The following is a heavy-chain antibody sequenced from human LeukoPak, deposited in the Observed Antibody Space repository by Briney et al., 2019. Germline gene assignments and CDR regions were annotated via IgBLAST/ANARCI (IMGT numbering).Heavy chain of an antibody. CDR3: ASSTTGDY. CDR2: IKQDGSEK. D-gene: IGHD5/OR15-5a*01. Sequence: PGGSLRLSCAASGFTFSSYWMTWARQAPGKGLEWVANIKQDGSEKYYVDSVKGRFTISRDNAKNSLYLHMNSLRAEDTAVYYCASSTTGDYWGQGTLVTVSS. CDR1: GFTFSSYW. J-gene: IGHJ4*02. V-gene: IGHV3-7*01.